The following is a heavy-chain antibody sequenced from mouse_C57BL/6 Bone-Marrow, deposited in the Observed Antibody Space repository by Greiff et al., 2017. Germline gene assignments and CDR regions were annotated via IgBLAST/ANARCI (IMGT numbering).Heavy chain of an antibody. Sequence: EVMLVESGGGLVQPGGSLKLSCAASGFTFSDYGMAWVRQAPRKGPEWVAFISNLAYSIYYADTVTGRFTISRENAKNTLYLEMSSLRSEDTAMYYCARRVAYYSNYGYAMDYWGQGTSVTVSS. D-gene: IGHD2-5*01. J-gene: IGHJ4*01. CDR2: ISNLAYSI. CDR1: GFTFSDYG. CDR3: ARRVAYYSNYGYAMDY. V-gene: IGHV5-15*01.